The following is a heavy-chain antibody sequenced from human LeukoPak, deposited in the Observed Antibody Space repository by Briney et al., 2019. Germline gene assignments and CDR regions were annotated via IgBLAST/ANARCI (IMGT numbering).Heavy chain of an antibody. J-gene: IGHJ4*02. CDR1: GGSISSSSYY. CDR3: ARVAYFDSSGYYYSFDY. D-gene: IGHD3-22*01. V-gene: IGHV4-39*07. CDR2: IYYSGST. Sequence: SETLSLTCTVSGGSISSSSYYWGWIRQPPGKGLEWIGSIYYSGSTYYNPSLKSRVTISVDKSKNQFSLKLSSVTAAETAVYYCARVAYFDSSGYYYSFDYWGQGTLVTVSS.